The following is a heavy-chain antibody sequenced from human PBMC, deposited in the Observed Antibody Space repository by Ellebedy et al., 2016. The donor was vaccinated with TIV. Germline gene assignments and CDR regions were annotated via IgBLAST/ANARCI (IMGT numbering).Heavy chain of an antibody. CDR1: GFTFSSYW. V-gene: IGHV3-7*01. CDR2: INPDESGR. Sequence: GESLKISCAASGFTFSSYWMTWVRQAPGKGLEWVANINPDESGRYLVGSVKGRFTISRDHTKNSLYLKMSSLRAEDTAVYYCARAGRYNFDSWGQGTLVTVS. J-gene: IGHJ4*02. D-gene: IGHD5-18*01. CDR3: ARAGRYNFDS.